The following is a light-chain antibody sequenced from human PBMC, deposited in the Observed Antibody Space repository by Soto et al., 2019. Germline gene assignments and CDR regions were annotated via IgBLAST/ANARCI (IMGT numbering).Light chain of an antibody. CDR3: QQLMSYPIT. CDR1: QDISSS. Sequence: DIQLTHSPSFLSASVGDRVTITCRASQDISSSLAWYQQKPGKAPKVLIHHASTLQSGVPSRFSGSGSGTEFTLTINSLQPEDFATYYCQQLMSYPITFGQGTRLEIK. V-gene: IGKV1-9*01. CDR2: HAS. J-gene: IGKJ5*01.